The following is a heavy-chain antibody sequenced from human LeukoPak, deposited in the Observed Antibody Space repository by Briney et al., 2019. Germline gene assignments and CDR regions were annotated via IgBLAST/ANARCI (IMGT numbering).Heavy chain of an antibody. J-gene: IGHJ6*02. D-gene: IGHD5-18*01. CDR2: INHSGST. CDR3: ARLRRYIKQATSGMDV. CDR1: GGSFSGYY. V-gene: IGHV4-34*01. Sequence: SETLSLTCAVYGGSFSGYYWSWIRQPPGKGLEWIGEINHSGSTNYNPSLKSRVTISVDTSKNRFSLHLNSVTPDDPAVYYCARLRRYIKQATSGMDVWGQGTTVTVSS.